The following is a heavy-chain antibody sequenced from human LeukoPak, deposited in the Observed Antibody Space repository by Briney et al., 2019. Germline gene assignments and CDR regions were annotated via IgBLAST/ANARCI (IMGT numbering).Heavy chain of an antibody. CDR2: KYASGSS. CDR3: ARHGGGVRSPFDY. Sequence: SETLSPTCTVSGGSIGFSYWSWIRQSPGKGLEWIGYKYASGSSNYNPSLKSRVTLSIDTSKSQFSLKLRSATAADTAVYYCARHGGGVRSPFDYWGQGTVVTVSS. V-gene: IGHV4-4*09. J-gene: IGHJ4*02. D-gene: IGHD3-16*01. CDR1: GGSIGFSY.